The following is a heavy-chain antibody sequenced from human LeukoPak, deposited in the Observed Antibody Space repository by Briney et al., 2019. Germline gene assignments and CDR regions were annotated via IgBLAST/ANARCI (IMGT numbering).Heavy chain of an antibody. Sequence: PGGSLRLSCAASGFTFSSYWMHWVRQAPGKGLVWVSRINSDGSSTSYADSVKGRFTISRDNAKNSLYLQMNSLRAEDTALYYCARDPQGSDYYDSSGYCYVPDAFDIWGQGTMVTVSS. V-gene: IGHV3-74*01. CDR2: INSDGSST. D-gene: IGHD3-22*01. CDR1: GFTFSSYW. J-gene: IGHJ3*02. CDR3: ARDPQGSDYYDSSGYCYVPDAFDI.